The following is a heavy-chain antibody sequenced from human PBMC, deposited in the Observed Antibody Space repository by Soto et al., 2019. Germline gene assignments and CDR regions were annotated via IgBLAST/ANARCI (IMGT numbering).Heavy chain of an antibody. CDR3: ARRSGGYYDYIWGSYPYFDY. Sequence: GESLKISCKGSGYSFTSYWIGWVRQMPGKGLEWMGIIYPGDSDTRYSPSFQGQVTISADKSISTAYLQWSSLKASDTAMYYCARRSGGYYDYIWGSYPYFDYWGQGTLVTVSS. J-gene: IGHJ4*02. CDR2: IYPGDSDT. CDR1: GYSFTSYW. V-gene: IGHV5-51*01. D-gene: IGHD3-16*02.